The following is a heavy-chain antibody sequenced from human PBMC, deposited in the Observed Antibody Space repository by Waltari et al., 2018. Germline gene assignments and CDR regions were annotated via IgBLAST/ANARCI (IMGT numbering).Heavy chain of an antibody. J-gene: IGHJ2*01. Sequence: QVQLQESGPGLVKPSQTLSLTCTVSGGSISSGGYYWSWIRQHPGKGLEWIGYIYYSGSTYYNPSLKSRVTISVDTSKNQFSLKLSSVTAADTAVYYCARERAWGGGTLGYFDLWGRGTLVTVSS. CDR3: ARERAWGGGTLGYFDL. CDR1: GGSISSGGYY. D-gene: IGHD1-1*01. CDR2: IYYSGST. V-gene: IGHV4-31*03.